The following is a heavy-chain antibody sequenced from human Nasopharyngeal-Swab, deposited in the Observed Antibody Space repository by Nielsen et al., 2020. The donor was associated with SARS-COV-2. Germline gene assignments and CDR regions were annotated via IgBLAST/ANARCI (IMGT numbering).Heavy chain of an antibody. CDR3: ARVMEMATILVGYYYYVDV. J-gene: IGHJ6*03. D-gene: IGHD5-24*01. CDR1: GYTFTSYG. CDR2: ISAYNGNT. V-gene: IGHV1-18*01. Sequence: ASVKVSCKASGYTFTSYGISWVRQAPGQGLEWMGWISAYNGNTNYAQKLQGRVTMTTDTSTSTAYMELRSLRSDDTAVYYCARVMEMATILVGYYYYVDVWGKGTTVTVSS.